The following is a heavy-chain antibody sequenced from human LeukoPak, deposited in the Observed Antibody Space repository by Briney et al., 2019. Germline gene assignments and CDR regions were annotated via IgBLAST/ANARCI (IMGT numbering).Heavy chain of an antibody. CDR2: IYQSGST. CDR1: GYSIRNGYN. CDR3: ARTTMVRGTYYMDV. V-gene: IGHV4-38-2*02. Sequence: SETLSLTCTVSGYSIRNGYNWGWIRLSPGKGLEWLGSIYQSGSTYDNPSLKSRVTISVDTSKNQFSLKLSSVTAADTAVYYCARTTMVRGTYYMDVWGKGTTVTISS. J-gene: IGHJ6*03. D-gene: IGHD3-10*01.